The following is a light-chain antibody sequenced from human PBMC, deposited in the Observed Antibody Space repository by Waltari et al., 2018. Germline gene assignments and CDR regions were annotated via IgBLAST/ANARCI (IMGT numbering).Light chain of an antibody. Sequence: DIVLTQSPGTLSLSRGTRATLACRASQIVSSSYLAWYQQKPGQAPRLLIYGASSRATGIPDRFSGSGSGTDFTLTISRLESEDFAVYYCQQYCSSPLYTFGQGTKLEIK. J-gene: IGKJ2*01. V-gene: IGKV3-20*01. CDR1: QIVSSSY. CDR3: QQYCSSPLYT. CDR2: GAS.